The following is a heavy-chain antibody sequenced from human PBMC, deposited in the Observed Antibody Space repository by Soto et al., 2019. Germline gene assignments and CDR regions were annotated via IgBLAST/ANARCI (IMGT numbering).Heavy chain of an antibody. CDR3: ARESSSTVTTGGGGSAKDY. J-gene: IGHJ4*02. CDR2: ISYDGTNR. CDR1: GLTFSNYA. D-gene: IGHD4-17*01. V-gene: IGHV3-30-3*01. Sequence: QVVLVESGGGVVQPGRSLRLSCAASGLTFSNYAMHWVRQAPGKGLEWVAFISYDGTNRCYLDSVKGRFTISRDNSKNTLYLQMNILKTEDTAVYYCARESSSTVTTGGGGSAKDYWGQGTLVTVSS.